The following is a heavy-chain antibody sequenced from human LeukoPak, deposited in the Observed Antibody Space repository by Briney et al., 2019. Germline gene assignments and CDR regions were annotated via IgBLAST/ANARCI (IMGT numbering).Heavy chain of an antibody. Sequence: PSETLSLTCAVYGGSFSGYYWSWLRQPPGKGLEWIGSIYYSGSTYYNLSLKSRVTISVDTSKNQFSLKLSSVTAADTAVYYCARLWSTYCNGGSCPHQPNYWGQGTLVTVSS. CDR1: GGSFSGYY. D-gene: IGHD2-15*01. CDR2: IYYSGST. J-gene: IGHJ4*02. V-gene: IGHV4-34*01. CDR3: ARLWSTYCNGGSCPHQPNY.